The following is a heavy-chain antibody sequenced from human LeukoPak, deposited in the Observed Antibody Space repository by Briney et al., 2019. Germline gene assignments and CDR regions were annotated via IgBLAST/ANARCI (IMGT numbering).Heavy chain of an antibody. CDR3: AIMHGYYDGSGFWVQ. D-gene: IGHD3-22*01. J-gene: IGHJ4*02. CDR2: ISPSGDRT. V-gene: IGHV3-23*01. Sequence: GGSLRLSCAASGFTFSCYAMSWVRQAPGKGLEWVSFISPSGDRTSNADSVEGRFTISRDNTRNTLYLQMNSLRDEDTGVYYCAIMHGYYDGSGFWVQWGQGALVTVSS. CDR1: GFTFSCYA.